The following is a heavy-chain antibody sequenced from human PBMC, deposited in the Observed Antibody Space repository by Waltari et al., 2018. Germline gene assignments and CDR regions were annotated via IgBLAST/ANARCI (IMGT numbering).Heavy chain of an antibody. CDR1: GYTFTSHY. CDR3: ARDGGINGMDV. V-gene: IGHV1-46*01. CDR2: INTKSGNT. J-gene: IGHJ6*02. D-gene: IGHD3-3*01. Sequence: QVQLVQSGAEVKRPGASVKVSCETSGYTFTSHYIHCVRQAPGQGLEWMGQINTKSGNTDTKPTLQGRITVTRDTSTSTVYMEMGSLRPEDTAVYYCARDGGINGMDVWGQGTTVTVSS.